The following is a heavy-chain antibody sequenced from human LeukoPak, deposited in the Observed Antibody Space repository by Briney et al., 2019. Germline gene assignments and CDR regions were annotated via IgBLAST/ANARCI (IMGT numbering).Heavy chain of an antibody. J-gene: IGHJ4*02. CDR2: IRSKANSYAT. V-gene: IGHV3-73*01. CDR1: GFTFSGSA. CDR3: ATDSRSCRY. Sequence: PGGSLKLSCAASGFTFSGSAMHWVRQASGKGLEWVGRIRSKANSYATAYAASVKGRFTISRDDSKNTAYLQMNSLKTEDTAVYYCATDSRSCRYWGQGTLVTVSS.